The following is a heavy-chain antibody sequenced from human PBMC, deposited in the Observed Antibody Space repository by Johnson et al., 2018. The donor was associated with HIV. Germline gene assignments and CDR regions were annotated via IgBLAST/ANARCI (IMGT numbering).Heavy chain of an antibody. CDR1: GFTFSSYA. CDR2: ISGSGGST. J-gene: IGHJ3*01. Sequence: EVQLVESGGGVVQPGRSLRLSCAASGFTFSSYAMSWVRQAPGKGLEWVSGISGSGGSTYYADSVKGRFTISRDNAKNSLYLQMNSLRAEDTAMYYCARDLRVGAIDAFDVWGQGTMVTVSS. D-gene: IGHD1-26*01. V-gene: IGHV3-23*04. CDR3: ARDLRVGAIDAFDV.